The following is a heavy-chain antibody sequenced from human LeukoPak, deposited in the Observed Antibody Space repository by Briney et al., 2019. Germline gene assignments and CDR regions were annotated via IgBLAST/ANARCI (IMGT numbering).Heavy chain of an antibody. CDR3: ARAYYYDSVTYDFDY. J-gene: IGHJ4*02. D-gene: IGHD3-10*01. Sequence: GGSLRLSCAASGFTFSSYAMHWVRQAPGKGLEWVAVIWYDGSNKYYAVSVKGRFTISRDNSKNTLYLQMNSLRAEDTAVYYCARAYYYDSVTYDFDYWGQGTLVTVSS. V-gene: IGHV3-33*08. CDR2: IWYDGSNK. CDR1: GFTFSSYA.